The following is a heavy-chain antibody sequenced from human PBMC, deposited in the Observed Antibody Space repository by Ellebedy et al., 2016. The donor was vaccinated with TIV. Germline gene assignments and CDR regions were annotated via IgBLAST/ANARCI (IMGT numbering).Heavy chain of an antibody. CDR3: ARDGYGSGSYLVWFDP. Sequence: ASVKVSCKASGGTFSSYAISWVRQAPGQGLEWMGGIIPIFGTANYAQKFQGRVTITADESTSTAYMELRSLRSDDTAVYYCARDGYGSGSYLVWFDPWGQGTLVTVSS. CDR1: GGTFSSYA. D-gene: IGHD3-10*01. CDR2: IIPIFGTA. J-gene: IGHJ5*02. V-gene: IGHV1-69*13.